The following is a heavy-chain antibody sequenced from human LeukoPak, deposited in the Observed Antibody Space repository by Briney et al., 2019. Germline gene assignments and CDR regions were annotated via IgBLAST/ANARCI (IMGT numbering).Heavy chain of an antibody. Sequence: SGGSLRLSCAASGFTVSINYMNRVRQAPGKGLEWVSVIFSGGDTYYADSVKGRFTISRDNPKNTLYLQMNSLRAEDTAVYYCARGRTPATRGFDIWGQGTLVTVSS. CDR2: IFSGGDT. J-gene: IGHJ3*02. V-gene: IGHV3-66*01. D-gene: IGHD1-26*01. CDR3: ARGRTPATRGFDI. CDR1: GFTVSINY.